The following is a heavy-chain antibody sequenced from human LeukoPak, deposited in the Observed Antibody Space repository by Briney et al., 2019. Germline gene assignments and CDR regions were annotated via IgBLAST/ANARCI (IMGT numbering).Heavy chain of an antibody. D-gene: IGHD2-8*01. Sequence: LGGSLRLSCAASGFTFSSYEMNWVRQAPGKGLEWVSYISSSGSTIYYADSVKGRFTISRDNAKNSLYLQMNSLRAEDTAVYYCTRPIVLMVYATPNWFDPWGQGTLVTVSS. CDR2: ISSSGSTI. V-gene: IGHV3-48*03. CDR3: TRPIVLMVYATPNWFDP. CDR1: GFTFSSYE. J-gene: IGHJ5*02.